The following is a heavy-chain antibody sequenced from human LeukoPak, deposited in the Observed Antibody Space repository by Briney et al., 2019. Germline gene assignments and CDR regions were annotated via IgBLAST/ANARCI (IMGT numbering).Heavy chain of an antibody. D-gene: IGHD2-2*01. CDR3: ARDLIVVVPAAIPPYYYYYYGMDV. Sequence: ASVKVSCKASGYTFTGYYMHWVRQAPGQGLEWMGWINPNSGGTNYAQKFQSRVTMTRDTSISTAYMELSRLRSDDTAVYYCARDLIVVVPAAIPPYYYYYYGMDVWGQGTTVTVSS. CDR1: GYTFTGYY. J-gene: IGHJ6*02. V-gene: IGHV1-2*02. CDR2: INPNSGGT.